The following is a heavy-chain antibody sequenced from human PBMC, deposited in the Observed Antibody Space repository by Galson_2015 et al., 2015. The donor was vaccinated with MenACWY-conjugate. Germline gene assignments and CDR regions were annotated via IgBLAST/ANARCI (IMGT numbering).Heavy chain of an antibody. Sequence: SVKVSCKASGSTFSSYAINWVRQAPGQGLEWMGGIIPIFGTAKYAQKFQGRVTITADKSTRTAYMELSSLRSEDTAVYYCARGGFSGSYPIYYYYYMDVWGKGTTVTVSS. J-gene: IGHJ6*03. CDR1: GSTFSSYA. CDR2: IIPIFGTA. V-gene: IGHV1-69*06. CDR3: ARGGFSGSYPIYYYYYMDV. D-gene: IGHD1-26*01.